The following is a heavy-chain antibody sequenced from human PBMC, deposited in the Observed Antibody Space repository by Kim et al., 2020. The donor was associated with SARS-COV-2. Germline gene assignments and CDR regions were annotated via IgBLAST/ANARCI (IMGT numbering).Heavy chain of an antibody. D-gene: IGHD3-16*02. CDR1: GGSISSSSYY. CDR3: ARGGAGRLLSRADY. V-gene: IGHV4-39*07. J-gene: IGHJ4*02. Sequence: SQTLSLTCTVSGGSISSSSYYWGWIRQPPGKGLEWIGSIYYSGSTYYNPSLKSRVTISVDTSKNQFSLKLSSVTAADTAVYYCARGGAGRLLSRADYWGQGTLVTVSS. CDR2: IYYSGST.